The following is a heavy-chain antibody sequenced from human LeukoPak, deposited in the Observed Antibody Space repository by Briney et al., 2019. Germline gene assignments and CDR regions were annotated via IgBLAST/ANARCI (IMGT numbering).Heavy chain of an antibody. CDR1: GFTFSRYS. V-gene: IGHV3-23*01. J-gene: IGHJ4*02. CDR2: IGSDGKT. CDR3: AKEAHYPHMGTYLITIDS. D-gene: IGHD3-16*01. Sequence: PGGSLRLSCAVSGFTFSRYSMNWVRQAPGNGLEWVSAIGSDGKTYYADSVKGRFTISRDNSKNTLYLQMNSLRAEDTALYYCAKEAHYPHMGTYLITIDSWGQGTLVTVSS.